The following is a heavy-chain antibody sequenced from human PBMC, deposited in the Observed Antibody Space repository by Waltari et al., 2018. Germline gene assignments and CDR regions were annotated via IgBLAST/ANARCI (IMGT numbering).Heavy chain of an antibody. V-gene: IGHV6-1*01. D-gene: IGHD3-3*01. CDR3: AKAEYYDFWSGYYGNYYGMDV. J-gene: IGHJ6*02. Sequence: QVQLQQSGPGLVKPSQTLSLTCAISGDSVSSNSAAWNWIRQSPSRGLEWLGRTYYRSKWYNDYAVSVKSRITINPDTSKNQFSLQLNSVTPEDTAVYYCAKAEYYDFWSGYYGNYYGMDVWGQGTTVTVSS. CDR2: TYYRSKWYN. CDR1: GDSVSSNSAA.